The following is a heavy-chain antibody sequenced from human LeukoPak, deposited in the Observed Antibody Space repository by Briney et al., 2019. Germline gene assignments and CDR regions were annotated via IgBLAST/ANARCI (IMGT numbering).Heavy chain of an antibody. J-gene: IGHJ6*03. CDR3: ARWTYSGSYYYMDV. Sequence: SETLSLTCTVSGGSISSYYWSWIRQPPGKGLEWIGYIYYSGSTNYNPSLKSRVTISVDTSKNQFSLKLSSVTAADTAVYYCARWTYSGSYYYMDVWGKGTTVTVSS. V-gene: IGHV4-59*01. D-gene: IGHD1-26*01. CDR2: IYYSGST. CDR1: GGSISSYY.